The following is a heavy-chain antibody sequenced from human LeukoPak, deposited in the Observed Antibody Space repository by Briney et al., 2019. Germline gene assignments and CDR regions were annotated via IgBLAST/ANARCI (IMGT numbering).Heavy chain of an antibody. Sequence: GGSLRLSCAASGFTFSSYEMNWGRQAPGKGLEWVSYISSSGSTIYYADSVKGRFTISRDNAKNSLYLQMNSLRAEDTAVYYCARFWNDGLYFGRGLYFDYWGQGTLLTVSS. CDR1: GFTFSSYE. CDR3: ARFWNDGLYFGRGLYFDY. V-gene: IGHV3-48*03. J-gene: IGHJ4*02. CDR2: ISSSGSTI. D-gene: IGHD1-1*01.